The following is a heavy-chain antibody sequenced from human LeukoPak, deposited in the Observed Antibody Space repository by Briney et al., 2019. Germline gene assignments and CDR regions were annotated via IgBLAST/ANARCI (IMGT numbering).Heavy chain of an antibody. CDR1: GGSISSYY. J-gene: IGHJ3*02. CDR3: ARDLGRAFDI. D-gene: IGHD3-16*01. CDR2: IYYSWST. V-gene: IGHV4-59*01. Sequence: SETLSLTCTVSGGSISSYYWSWIRQPPGKGLEGIGYIYYSWSTNYNPSLKSRVTISVDTSKNQFSLKPSSVTAADTAVYYCARDLGRAFDIWGQGTMVTVSS.